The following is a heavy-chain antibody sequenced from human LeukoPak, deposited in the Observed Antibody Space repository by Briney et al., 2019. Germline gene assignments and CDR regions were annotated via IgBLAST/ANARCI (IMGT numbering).Heavy chain of an antibody. D-gene: IGHD6-19*01. Sequence: PGGSLRLSCAASGFTFSSYAMNWVRQAPGKGLEWVSSIIGSGIYIYYADSVKGRFTISRDNAKNSLYLQMNSLRVEDTAIYYCARVHSGWYSSLDYWGQGTLVTVSS. CDR2: IIGSGIYI. J-gene: IGHJ4*02. CDR3: ARVHSGWYSSLDY. CDR1: GFTFSSYA. V-gene: IGHV3-21*01.